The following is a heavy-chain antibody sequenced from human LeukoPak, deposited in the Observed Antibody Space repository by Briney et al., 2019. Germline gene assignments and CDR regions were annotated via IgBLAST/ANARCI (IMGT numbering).Heavy chain of an antibody. V-gene: IGHV4-59*08. Sequence: SETLSLTCAVSDGSMSSYYWSWIRQPPGKGLEWIGYIYYSGSTNYNPSLKSRVTISVDTSKNQFSLKLSSVTAADTAVYYCARHHCGGDCYHWFDPWGQGTLVTVSS. CDR2: IYYSGST. CDR3: ARHHCGGDCYHWFDP. D-gene: IGHD2-21*02. J-gene: IGHJ5*02. CDR1: DGSMSSYY.